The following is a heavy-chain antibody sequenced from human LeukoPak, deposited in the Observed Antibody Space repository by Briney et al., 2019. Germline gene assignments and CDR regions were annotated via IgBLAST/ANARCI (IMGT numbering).Heavy chain of an antibody. CDR1: GYTFTSYG. J-gene: IGHJ4*02. CDR2: ISAYNGNT. Sequence: ASVKVSCKASGYTFTSYGISWVRQAPGQGLEWMGWISAYNGNTNYAQKLQGRVTMTTDTSTSTAYMELRSLRSDDTAVYYCARDVATYDFWSGRKNFDYWGQGTLVTVSS. V-gene: IGHV1-18*01. CDR3: ARDVATYDFWSGRKNFDY. D-gene: IGHD3-3*01.